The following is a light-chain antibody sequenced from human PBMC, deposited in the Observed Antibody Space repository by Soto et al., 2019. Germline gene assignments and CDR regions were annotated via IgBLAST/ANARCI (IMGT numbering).Light chain of an antibody. V-gene: IGKV1-39*01. CDR1: QTISSH. CDR2: AAS. Sequence: DIQMTQSPSSLAASVGDRVTITCRAGQTISSHLNWYRQKPGKAPEFLIFAASNLQSGVPSRLSGSVSGTYFSLIISSLQPEDFATYYCQQTHSIPYTLGQGTKLESK. J-gene: IGKJ2*01. CDR3: QQTHSIPYT.